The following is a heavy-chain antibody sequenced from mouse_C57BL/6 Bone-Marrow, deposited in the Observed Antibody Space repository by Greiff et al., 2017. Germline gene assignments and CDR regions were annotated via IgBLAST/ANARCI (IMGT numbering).Heavy chain of an antibody. D-gene: IGHD1-1*01. Sequence: QVQLQQPGAELVKPGASVKLSCKASGYTFTSYWMHWVKQRPGQGLEWIGMIHPNSGSTNYNEKFKSKATLTVDKSSSTAYMHLSRLTSEDSEVYNCARPTTEVDDWGKGTTLTVPS. V-gene: IGHV1-64*01. CDR1: GYTFTSYW. CDR2: IHPNSGST. J-gene: IGHJ2*01. CDR3: ARPTTEVDD.